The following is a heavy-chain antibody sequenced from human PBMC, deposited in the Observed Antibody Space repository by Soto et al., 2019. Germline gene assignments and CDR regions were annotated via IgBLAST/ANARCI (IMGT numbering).Heavy chain of an antibody. J-gene: IGHJ4*02. CDR3: ARARLRGMITFGGVFGY. V-gene: IGHV3-11*01. CDR1: GFTFSDYY. CDR2: ISSSGSTI. Sequence: GGSLRLSCAASGFTFSDYYMSWIRQAPGKGLEWVSYISSSGSTIYYADSVKGRFTISRDNAKNSLYLQMNSLRAEDTAVYYCARARLRGMITFGGVFGYWGQGTLVTVSS. D-gene: IGHD3-16*02.